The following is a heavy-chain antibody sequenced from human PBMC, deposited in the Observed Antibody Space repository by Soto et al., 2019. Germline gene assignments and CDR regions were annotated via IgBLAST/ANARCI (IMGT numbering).Heavy chain of an antibody. CDR1: GYTFTSYG. CDR3: ARDGDAVYDILTGYSNWFDP. Sequence: QVQLVQSGAEVKKPGASVKVSCKASGYTFTSYGISWVRQAPGQGLEWMGWMSAYNGNTNYAQKLQGRVTMTTDTSTSTAYMELRSLRSDDTAVYYWARDGDAVYDILTGYSNWFDPWGQGTLVTVSS. V-gene: IGHV1-18*01. CDR2: MSAYNGNT. J-gene: IGHJ5*02. D-gene: IGHD3-9*01.